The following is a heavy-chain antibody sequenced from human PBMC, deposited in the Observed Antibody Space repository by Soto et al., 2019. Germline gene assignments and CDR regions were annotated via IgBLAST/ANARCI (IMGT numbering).Heavy chain of an antibody. CDR3: ARHQSHSSSYVDP. V-gene: IGHV4-39*01. Sequence: SVTLSLTCTVSGGSISSSSYYWGWIRQPPGKGLEWIGSIYYSGSTYYNPSLKSRVTISVDTSKNQFSLKLSSVTAADTAVYYCARHQSHSSSYVDPWGQGTLVTVSS. CDR1: GGSISSSSYY. CDR2: IYYSGST. J-gene: IGHJ5*02. D-gene: IGHD6-13*01.